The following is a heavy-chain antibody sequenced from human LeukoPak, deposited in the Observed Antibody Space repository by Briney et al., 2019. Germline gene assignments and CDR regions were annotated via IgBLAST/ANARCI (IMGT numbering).Heavy chain of an antibody. CDR3: ARVRKYQIFDF. CDR2: IYYSGST. V-gene: IGHV4-59*12. D-gene: IGHD2-2*01. Sequence: SETLSLPCTVSVGSISSYYWSWIRQPPAQGLEWIGYIYYSGSTNYNPSLKSRVTISVDTSKNQFSLKLSSVTAADTAVYYCARVRKYQIFDFWGQGTLVTVSS. CDR1: VGSISSYY. J-gene: IGHJ4*02.